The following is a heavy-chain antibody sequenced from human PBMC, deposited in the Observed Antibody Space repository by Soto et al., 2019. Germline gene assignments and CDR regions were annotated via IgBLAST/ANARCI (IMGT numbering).Heavy chain of an antibody. CDR3: ARGTPFYDYVWGSYRYDFDY. CDR1: GGTFSSYA. V-gene: IGHV1-69*13. J-gene: IGHJ4*02. Sequence: ASVKVSCKASGGTFSSYAISWARQAPGQGLEWMGGIIPIFGTANYAQKFQVRVTITADESTSTAYMELSSLRSEDTAVYYCARGTPFYDYVWGSYRYDFDYWGQGTLVTVSS. CDR2: IIPIFGTA. D-gene: IGHD3-16*02.